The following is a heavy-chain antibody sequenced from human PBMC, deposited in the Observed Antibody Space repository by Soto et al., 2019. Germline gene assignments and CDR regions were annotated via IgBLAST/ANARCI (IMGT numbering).Heavy chain of an antibody. Sequence: PSETLSLTCAVSGGSISSSNWWSWVRQPPGKGLEWIGEIYHSGSTNYNPSLKSRVTISVDKSKNQFSLKLSSVTAADTAVYYCARDIGNYDFWSGPRNYYYYGMDVWGQGTTVTVSS. CDR2: IYHSGST. CDR1: GGSISSSNW. J-gene: IGHJ6*02. CDR3: ARDIGNYDFWSGPRNYYYYGMDV. V-gene: IGHV4-4*02. D-gene: IGHD3-3*01.